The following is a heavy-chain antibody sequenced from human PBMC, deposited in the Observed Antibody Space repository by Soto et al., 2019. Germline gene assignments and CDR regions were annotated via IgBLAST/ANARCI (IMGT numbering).Heavy chain of an antibody. CDR3: ARGRDYCTNGVCYSNYYYGMDV. CDR1: GYTFTSYA. V-gene: IGHV1-3*01. Sequence: GASLKVSCKASGYTFTSYAMHWVRQAPGQRLEWMGWINAGNGNTKYSQKFQGRVTITRDTSASTAYMELSSLRSEDTAVYYCARGRDYCTNGVCYSNYYYGMDVWGQGTTVTVSS. J-gene: IGHJ6*02. CDR2: INAGNGNT. D-gene: IGHD2-8*01.